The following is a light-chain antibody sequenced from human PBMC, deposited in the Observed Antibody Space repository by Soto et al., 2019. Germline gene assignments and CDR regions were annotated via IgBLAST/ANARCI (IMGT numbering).Light chain of an antibody. CDR3: QQYNNWPRGT. CDR1: QSVRSN. CDR2: GAS. Sequence: EIVMTQYPATLSVSPGERATLSCRASQSVRSNLAWYQQKPGQAPRLLIYGASTRATGIPARFSGSGSGTEFTLTISSLQSEDFAVYYGQQYNNWPRGTFGQGTKLEIK. J-gene: IGKJ2*01. V-gene: IGKV3-15*01.